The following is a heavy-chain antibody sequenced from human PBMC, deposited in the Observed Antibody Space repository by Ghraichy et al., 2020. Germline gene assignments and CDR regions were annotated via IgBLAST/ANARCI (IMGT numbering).Heavy chain of an antibody. D-gene: IGHD3-3*01. CDR3: ARELTIFGVVSWELNYFVY. Sequence: VSRINSDGSSTSYADSVKGRFTISRDNAKNTLYLQMNSLRAEDTDVYYCARELTIFGVVSWELNYFVYW. CDR2: INSDGSST. V-gene: IGHV3-74*01. J-gene: IGHJ4*01.